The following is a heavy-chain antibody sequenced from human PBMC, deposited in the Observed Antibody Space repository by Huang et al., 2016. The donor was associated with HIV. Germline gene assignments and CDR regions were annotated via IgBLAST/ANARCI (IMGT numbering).Heavy chain of an antibody. Sequence: EVQLVESGGNLIQTGGSLRLACAASGFRFDNSAMEWVRQDPVKGLELVSSISWNSANIAYGDSVKGRFTISRDNARNSLYLQMNSLRPDDTALYYCVKGDIVGTANFFDYWGQGTQVSVSS. D-gene: IGHD1-26*01. CDR2: ISWNSANI. CDR3: VKGDIVGTANFFDY. CDR1: GFRFDNSA. J-gene: IGHJ4*02. V-gene: IGHV3-9*01.